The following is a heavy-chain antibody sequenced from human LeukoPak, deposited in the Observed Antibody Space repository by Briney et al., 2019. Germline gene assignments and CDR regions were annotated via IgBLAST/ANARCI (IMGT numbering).Heavy chain of an antibody. CDR3: ARDRVSGGYVTFDY. CDR1: GYTLTNHY. J-gene: IGHJ4*02. Sequence: AAVKVSCKASGYTLTNHYIHLVRPAPGQGLEWMGIMNPSGGSTSYPQKFQGRVTMTRATSTSTVYMELSSLRSEDTAVYYCARDRVSGGYVTFDYWGQGTLVTVSS. V-gene: IGHV1-46*01. CDR2: MNPSGGST. D-gene: IGHD5-12*01.